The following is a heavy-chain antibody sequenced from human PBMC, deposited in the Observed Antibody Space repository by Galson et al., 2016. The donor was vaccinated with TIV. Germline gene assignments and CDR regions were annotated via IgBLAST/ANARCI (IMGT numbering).Heavy chain of an antibody. CDR2: IRYDGSDT. V-gene: IGHV3-30*02. CDR3: AKDFSYSSVSVYYYYYMDV. Sequence: SLRLSCAASGFSFSAYGMHWVRQAPGKALEWVAFIRYDGSDTFYADSVKGRFTFPRDNSKNTLYLQMNNLRLDDTAVFYWAKDFSYSSVSVYYYYYMDVWGKGTTVTVSS. J-gene: IGHJ6*03. CDR1: GFSFSAYG. D-gene: IGHD3-22*01.